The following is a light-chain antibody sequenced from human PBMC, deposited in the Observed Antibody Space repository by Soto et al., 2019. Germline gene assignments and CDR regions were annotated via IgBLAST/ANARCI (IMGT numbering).Light chain of an antibody. J-gene: IGLJ1*01. Sequence: QSALTQPASVSGSPGQSITISCTGTSGDIGSYNRVSWYQQHPGKAPKPIIYEVTDRPSGVSNRFSGSKSGNTASLTISGLQAEDEAEYYCSSYTNINTRACVFGTGTKV. CDR2: EVT. V-gene: IGLV2-14*01. CDR1: SGDIGSYNR. CDR3: SSYTNINTRACV.